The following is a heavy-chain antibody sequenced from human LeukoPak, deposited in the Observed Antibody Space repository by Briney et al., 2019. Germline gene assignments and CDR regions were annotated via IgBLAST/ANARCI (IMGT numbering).Heavy chain of an antibody. CDR1: ILTFSNYW. V-gene: IGHV3-74*01. Sequence: GRSLRLSCAASILTFSNYWMHWVRQTPGKGLVWVSRINTDGTGTSYADSVKGRFTISRDGAKNTLYLQMSGLRAEDTAVYYCARVKSGSYYPIDYWGQGTLVTVSS. CDR2: INTDGTGT. D-gene: IGHD1-26*01. J-gene: IGHJ4*02. CDR3: ARVKSGSYYPIDY.